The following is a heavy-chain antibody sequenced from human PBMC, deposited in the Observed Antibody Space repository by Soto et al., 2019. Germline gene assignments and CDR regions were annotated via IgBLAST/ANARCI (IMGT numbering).Heavy chain of an antibody. Sequence: QVQLVQSGAEVKKPGASVKVSCKASGYTFTSYGINWVRQAPGQGLEWMGWISTYNGNTNYAQKFQGRVTVTTDTATTTAYMELRSLRSDDTAIYYCAIVFTSCSGGSCPDYWGQGTLVTVSS. CDR2: ISTYNGNT. J-gene: IGHJ4*02. CDR1: GYTFTSYG. V-gene: IGHV1-18*01. CDR3: AIVFTSCSGGSCPDY. D-gene: IGHD2-15*01.